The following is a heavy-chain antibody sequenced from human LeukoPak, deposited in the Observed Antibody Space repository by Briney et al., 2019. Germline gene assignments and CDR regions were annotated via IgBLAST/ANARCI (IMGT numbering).Heavy chain of an antibody. CDR1: GFTFSSYS. J-gene: IGHJ4*02. CDR2: ISSSSNYI. CDR3: ARDTYDILTGGHFDY. V-gene: IGHV3-21*01. Sequence: PGGSLRLSCATSGFTFSSYSMNWVRQAPGKGLEWVSFISSSSNYIYYADSVKGRFTISRDNAKKSLYLQMNSLRAGDTAVYYCARDTYDILTGGHFDYWGQGTLVTVSS. D-gene: IGHD3-9*01.